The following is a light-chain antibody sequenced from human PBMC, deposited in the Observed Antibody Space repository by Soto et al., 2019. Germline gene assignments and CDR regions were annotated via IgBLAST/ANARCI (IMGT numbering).Light chain of an antibody. CDR1: ESVRTS. J-gene: IGKJ1*01. Sequence: EIVLTQSPATLSVSPGERATLSCRASESVRTSLAWYQQKPGRSPSLLMYGASNRATGIPARFSGSGSGTEFTLTISSLQSEDFAIYYCQQYGDWPRTFGQGTKLELK. V-gene: IGKV3-15*01. CDR3: QQYGDWPRT. CDR2: GAS.